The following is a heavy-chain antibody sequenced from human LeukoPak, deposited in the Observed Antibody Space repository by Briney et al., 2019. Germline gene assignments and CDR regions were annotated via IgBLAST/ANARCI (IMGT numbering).Heavy chain of an antibody. CDR2: IKQDGSEK. V-gene: IGHV3-7*01. CDR3: ARDIYYDSSGYGDNAFDI. CDR1: GFTFSSYW. J-gene: IGHJ3*02. D-gene: IGHD3-22*01. Sequence: GGSLRLSCAASGFTFSSYWMSWVRQAPGKGLEWVANIKQDGSEKYYVDSVKGRFTISRDNAENSLYLQMNSLRAGDTAVYYCARDIYYDSSGYGDNAFDIWGQGTMVTVSS.